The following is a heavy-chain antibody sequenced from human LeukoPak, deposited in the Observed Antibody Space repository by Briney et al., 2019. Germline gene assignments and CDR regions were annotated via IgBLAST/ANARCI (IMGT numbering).Heavy chain of an antibody. Sequence: SETLSLTCTVSGGSISSYYWSWIRQPAGKGLEWIGRIYTSGSTNYNPSLKSRVTISVDTSKNQFSLKLSSATAADTAVYYCARHVSRRDAFDIWGQGTMVTVSS. V-gene: IGHV4-4*07. J-gene: IGHJ3*02. CDR2: IYTSGST. CDR3: ARHVSRRDAFDI. CDR1: GGSISSYY. D-gene: IGHD1-14*01.